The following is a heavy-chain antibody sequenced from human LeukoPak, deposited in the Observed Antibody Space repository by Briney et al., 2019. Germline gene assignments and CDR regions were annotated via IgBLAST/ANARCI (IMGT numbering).Heavy chain of an antibody. D-gene: IGHD3-3*01. CDR2: ISSSSSYI. Sequence: PGGFLRLSCAASGFTFSSYSMNWVRQAPGKGLEWVSSISSSSSYIYYADSVKGRFTISRDNAKNSLYLQMNSLRAEDTAVYYCARDTYDFWSGFDYWGQGTLVTVSS. CDR1: GFTFSSYS. V-gene: IGHV3-21*01. CDR3: ARDTYDFWSGFDY. J-gene: IGHJ4*02.